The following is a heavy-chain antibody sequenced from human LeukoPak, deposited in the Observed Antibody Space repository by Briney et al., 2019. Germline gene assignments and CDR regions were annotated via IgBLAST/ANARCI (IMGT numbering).Heavy chain of an antibody. Sequence: ASVKVSCKASGYTFTSYYMHWVRQAPGQGLEWMGIINPSGGSTSYAQKFQGRVTMTRDMSTSTVYMELSSLRSEDTAVYYCAREGGYYGSGSYAFDIWGQGTMVTVSS. CDR1: GYTFTSYY. CDR2: INPSGGST. J-gene: IGHJ3*02. V-gene: IGHV1-46*01. CDR3: AREGGYYGSGSYAFDI. D-gene: IGHD3-10*01.